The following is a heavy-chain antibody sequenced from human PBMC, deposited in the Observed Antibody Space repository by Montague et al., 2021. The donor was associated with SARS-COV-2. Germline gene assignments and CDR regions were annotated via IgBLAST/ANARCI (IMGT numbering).Heavy chain of an antibody. CDR1: GFSLSTIGMC. D-gene: IGHD1-14*01. CDR3: ARINSDPPAYYYYAMDV. CDR2: IDWDDSK. Sequence: PALVKTTQTLTLTCTFSGFSLSTIGMCVSWIRQPPGKALEWLALIDWDDSKYYSTSLKTRLTISKDTSKNQVVLTMTNMDPVDTATYYCARINSDPPAYYYYAMDVWGQGTTVTVSS. V-gene: IGHV2-70*01. J-gene: IGHJ6*02.